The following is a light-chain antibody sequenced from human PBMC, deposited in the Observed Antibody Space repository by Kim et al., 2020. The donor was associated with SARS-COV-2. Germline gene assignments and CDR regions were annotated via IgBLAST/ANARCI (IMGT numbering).Light chain of an antibody. CDR2: DVS. Sequence: GQSITISCTGTRSDVGGYNNVSWYQQHPGKAPKLMIYDVSKRPSGVSNRFSGSKSGNTAALTISGLQAEDEADYYCSSYTSSSTYVFGTGTKVTVL. CDR3: SSYTSSSTYV. V-gene: IGLV2-14*04. J-gene: IGLJ1*01. CDR1: RSDVGGYNN.